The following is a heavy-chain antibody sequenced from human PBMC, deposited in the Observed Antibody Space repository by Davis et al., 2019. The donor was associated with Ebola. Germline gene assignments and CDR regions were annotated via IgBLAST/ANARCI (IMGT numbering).Heavy chain of an antibody. CDR1: GFTFSSYS. CDR3: AREAPIAAAGDY. Sequence: GESLKISCAASGFTFSSYSMNWVRQAPGKGLEWVSSISSSSSYIYYADSVKGRFTISRDNAKNSLYLQMNSLRAEETAVYYCAREAPIAAAGDYWGQGTLVTVSS. D-gene: IGHD6-13*01. V-gene: IGHV3-21*01. CDR2: ISSSSSYI. J-gene: IGHJ4*02.